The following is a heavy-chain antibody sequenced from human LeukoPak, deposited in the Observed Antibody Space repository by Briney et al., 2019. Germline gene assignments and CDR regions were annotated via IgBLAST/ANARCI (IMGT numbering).Heavy chain of an antibody. CDR3: ARKLLWFGRVQLDI. Sequence: GASVKVSCKVSGYTLTELSMHWVRQAPGKGLEWMGGFDPEDGETIYAQKFQGRVTMTRNTSISTAYMELSSLRSEDTAVYYCARKLLWFGRVQLDIWGQGTMVTVSS. CDR2: FDPEDGET. V-gene: IGHV1-24*01. J-gene: IGHJ3*02. CDR1: GYTLTELS. D-gene: IGHD3-10*01.